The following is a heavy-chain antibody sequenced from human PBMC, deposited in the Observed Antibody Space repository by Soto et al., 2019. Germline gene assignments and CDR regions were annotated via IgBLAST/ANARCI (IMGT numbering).Heavy chain of an antibody. V-gene: IGHV3-48*03. Sequence: PWGSLRLSCAASGFTFISNEMNWVRQAPGKGLEWISYISSSGSTKYCADSVKGRFTISRDNAKNSLFLQMNSLTVEDRAVYYCARGYTGGWSRGGYFDYWGQGALVTVSS. J-gene: IGHJ4*02. D-gene: IGHD6-19*01. CDR3: ARGYTGGWSRGGYFDY. CDR2: ISSSGSTK. CDR1: GFTFISNE.